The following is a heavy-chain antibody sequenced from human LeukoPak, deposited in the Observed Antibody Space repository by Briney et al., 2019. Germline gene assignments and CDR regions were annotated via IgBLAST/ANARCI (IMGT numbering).Heavy chain of an antibody. CDR3: AKARGSSIAAADSLLFDY. D-gene: IGHD6-13*01. Sequence: GGSLRLSCAASGFTFSSYAMSWVRQAPGKGLEWVSAISGSGGSTYYADSVKGRFTISRDNSKNTLYLQMNSLRAEDTAVYYCAKARGSSIAAADSLLFDYWGQGTLVTVSS. CDR2: ISGSGGST. V-gene: IGHV3-23*01. J-gene: IGHJ4*02. CDR1: GFTFSSYA.